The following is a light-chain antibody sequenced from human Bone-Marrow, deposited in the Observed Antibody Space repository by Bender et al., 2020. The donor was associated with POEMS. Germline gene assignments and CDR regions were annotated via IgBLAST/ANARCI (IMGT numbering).Light chain of an antibody. CDR2: INN. CDR3: AAWEDSLNGWV. V-gene: IGLV1-44*01. J-gene: IGLJ3*02. CDR1: SSNIGTNP. Sequence: QSVLTQPPSPSGTPGRRVTISCSGSSSNIGTNPVNWYQQLPGTAPKLLIYINNQRPSGVPDRFSGSKSGTSASLAISGSQSEDEADYYCAAWEDSLNGWVFGGGTKLTVL.